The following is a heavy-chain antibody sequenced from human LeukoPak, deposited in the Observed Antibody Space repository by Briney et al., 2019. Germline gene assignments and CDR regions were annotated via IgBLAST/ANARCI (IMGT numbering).Heavy chain of an antibody. D-gene: IGHD3-10*01. CDR3: VHRLGSGKPYFDY. J-gene: IGHJ4*02. CDR2: IFWDDDK. Sequence: SGPTLVNPTQTLTLTCTVSGLSRSTSGEAIGWIRQPPGKALEWLGLIFWDDDKYFSPSLKSRLTITRDTSENQVVLMMTNMDPLDTAAYYCVHRLGSGKPYFDYWGQGTLVTVSS. CDR1: GLSRSTSGEA. V-gene: IGHV2-5*02.